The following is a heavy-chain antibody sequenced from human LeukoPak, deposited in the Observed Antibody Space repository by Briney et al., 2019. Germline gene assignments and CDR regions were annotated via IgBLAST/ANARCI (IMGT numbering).Heavy chain of an antibody. J-gene: IGHJ4*02. D-gene: IGHD3-10*01. CDR1: GFTFSTYS. V-gene: IGHV3-21*01. CDR2: ISSSSSYI. CDR3: ARASGSGSYYSKNGDFDY. Sequence: GGSLRLSCAASGFTFSTYSMNWVRQAPGKGLEWVSSISSSSSYIHYADSVKGRFTISRDNSKNTLYLQMNSLRAEDTAVYYCARASGSGSYYSKNGDFDYWGQGTLVTVSS.